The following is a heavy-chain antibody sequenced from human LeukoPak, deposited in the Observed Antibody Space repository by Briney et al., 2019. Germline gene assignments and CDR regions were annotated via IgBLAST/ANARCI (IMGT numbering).Heavy chain of an antibody. CDR3: ARAYEGSFDY. J-gene: IGHJ4*02. V-gene: IGHV3-30*03. D-gene: IGHD3-10*01. Sequence: GRSLRLSCAASGFTFSSYAMHWVRQAPGKGLEWVAITSYDGTNKYYRDSVKGRFTISRDNSKNTLYLQMNSLRAEDTAVYYCARAYEGSFDYWGQGTLVTVSS. CDR1: GFTFSSYA. CDR2: TSYDGTNK.